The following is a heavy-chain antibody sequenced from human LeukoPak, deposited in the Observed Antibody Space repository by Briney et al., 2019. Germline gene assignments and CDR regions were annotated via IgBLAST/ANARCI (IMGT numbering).Heavy chain of an antibody. J-gene: IGHJ4*02. CDR3: ARAPPPGSSSWYEPTHFDY. D-gene: IGHD6-13*01. V-gene: IGHV5-51*01. Sequence: GESLKISCKGSGYSFTSYWIGWVRQMPGKGLEWMGNIYPGDSDTRYSPSFQGQVTISADQSISTAYLQWSSLKASDTAMYYCARAPPPGSSSWYEPTHFDYWGQGTLVTVSS. CDR1: GYSFTSYW. CDR2: IYPGDSDT.